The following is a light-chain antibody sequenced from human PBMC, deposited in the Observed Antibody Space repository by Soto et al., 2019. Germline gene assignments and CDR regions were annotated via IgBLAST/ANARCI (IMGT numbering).Light chain of an antibody. J-gene: IGLJ2*01. V-gene: IGLV2-8*01. CDR1: SSDVGAYKY. Sequence: QSALTQPPSASGSPGQSVTISCTGTSSDVGAYKYVSWYQQHPGKAPKLMIYEVTKRPSGVPGRFSGSKSGNTASLTVSGLQAEDEADYYCSSYAGNNNFVVFGGGTMTVL. CDR3: SSYAGNNNFVV. CDR2: EVT.